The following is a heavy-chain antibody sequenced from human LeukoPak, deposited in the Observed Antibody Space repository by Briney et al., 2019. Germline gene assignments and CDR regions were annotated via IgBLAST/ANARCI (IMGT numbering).Heavy chain of an antibody. J-gene: IGHJ3*01. CDR1: GFTFSSYW. D-gene: IGHD3-9*01. Sequence: TGGSLRLSCEASGFTFSSYWMSWVRQAPGKGLEWVANIKQDGSEKYYVDSVKGRFTISRDNAKNSLYLQMNSLRAEDTAAYYCARDRYDILTGYNDAFDVWGQGTKVTVSS. V-gene: IGHV3-7*01. CDR2: IKQDGSEK. CDR3: ARDRYDILTGYNDAFDV.